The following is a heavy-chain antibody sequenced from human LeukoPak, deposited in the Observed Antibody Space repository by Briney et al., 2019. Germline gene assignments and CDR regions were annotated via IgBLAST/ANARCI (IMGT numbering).Heavy chain of an antibody. CDR1: GFTFSSYW. J-gene: IGHJ4*02. CDR3: ARDVWTGVAVSDY. V-gene: IGHV3-7*01. CDR2: IKEDGSIQ. Sequence: GGSLRLSCVASGFTFSSYWMTWVRQAPGKGLEWLADIKEDGSIQYYLDSVRGRFTISRDNAKTSVYLQLNSLRADDTAVYYCARDVWTGVAVSDYWGQGTLVTVSS. D-gene: IGHD6-19*01.